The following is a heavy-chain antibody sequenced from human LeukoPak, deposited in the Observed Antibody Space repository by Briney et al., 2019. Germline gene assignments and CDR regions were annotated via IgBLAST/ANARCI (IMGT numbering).Heavy chain of an antibody. V-gene: IGHV1-2*04. D-gene: IGHD6-13*01. CDR2: INPNSGGT. J-gene: IGHJ4*02. Sequence: PLASVKVSCKASGYTFTGYYMHWVRQAPGQGLEWMGWINPNSGGTNYAQKFQGWVTMTRDTSISTAYMELSRLRSDDTAVYYCARAGYSSSWYPYYWGQGTLVTVSS. CDR1: GYTFTGYY. CDR3: ARAGYSSSWYPYY.